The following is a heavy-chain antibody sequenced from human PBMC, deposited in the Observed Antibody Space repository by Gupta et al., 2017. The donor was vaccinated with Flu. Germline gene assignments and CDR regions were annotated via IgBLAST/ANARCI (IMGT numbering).Heavy chain of an antibody. CDR1: GFTFSSYS. CDR2: SSSSSSYI. J-gene: IGHJ4*02. Sequence: ASGFTFSSYSMNWVRQAPGKVLEWVSSSSSSSSYIYYADSVKGRFTISRDNAKNSLYLQMNSLRAEDTAVYYCARDRAFDYWGQGTLVAVSS. V-gene: IGHV3-21*01. CDR3: ARDRAFDY.